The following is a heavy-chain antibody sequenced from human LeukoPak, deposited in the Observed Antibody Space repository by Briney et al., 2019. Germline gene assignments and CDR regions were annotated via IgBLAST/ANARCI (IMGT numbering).Heavy chain of an antibody. J-gene: IGHJ3*02. V-gene: IGHV3-48*04. D-gene: IGHD5-24*01. CDR3: ASSEMTTPSGAFDI. Sequence: HTGGSLRLSCAASGFTFSSYSMNWVRQAPGKGLEWVSYISSSSSTIYYADSVKGRFTLSRDNAKKSLYLQMNSLRAEDTAVYYCASSEMTTPSGAFDIWGQGTMVTVSS. CDR2: ISSSSSTI. CDR1: GFTFSSYS.